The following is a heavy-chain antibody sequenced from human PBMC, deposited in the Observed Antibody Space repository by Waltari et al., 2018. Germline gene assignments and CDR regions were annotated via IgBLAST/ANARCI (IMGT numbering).Heavy chain of an antibody. CDR3: ARGSGVDS. CDR1: GFSFSTYV. CDR2: ISVAGGII. D-gene: IGHD7-27*01. Sequence: EVQLLESGGGLVQPGGSLRLSCAASGFSFSTYVMNWVRQAPGKGLEWVSSISVAGGIINYADSVKGRFTISRDNSKNTLYLQMNSLRADDTAVYYCARGSGVDSWGQGTLVTISS. J-gene: IGHJ4*02. V-gene: IGHV3-23*01.